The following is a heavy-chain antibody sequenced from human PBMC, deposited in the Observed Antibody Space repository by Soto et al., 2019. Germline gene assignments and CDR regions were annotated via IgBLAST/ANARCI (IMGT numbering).Heavy chain of an antibody. V-gene: IGHV1-2*02. Sequence: QVQLVQSGAEVKKPGASVKVSCKASGYTFTGYYMHWVRQAPGQGLEWMGWINPNSGGTNYAQKFQGRVTMTRDTSISTDYMELSRLRSDDTAVYYCARDGMITFGGDSSNYYYYGMDVWGQGTTVTVSS. CDR2: INPNSGGT. CDR1: GYTFTGYY. D-gene: IGHD3-16*01. J-gene: IGHJ6*02. CDR3: ARDGMITFGGDSSNYYYYGMDV.